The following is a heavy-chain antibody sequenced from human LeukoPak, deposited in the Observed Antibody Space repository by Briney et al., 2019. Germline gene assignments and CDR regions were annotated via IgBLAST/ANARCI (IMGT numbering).Heavy chain of an antibody. CDR2: FDPKNGET. Sequence: ASVKVSCKLSGYSLTELSMHWVRQAPGKGLEWMGGFDPKNGETIYEQSFQGRVTMTEDTSTDTAYMYLSSLTSEDTAVYYCATDTHAASTGSFDYWGQGTRVTVSS. J-gene: IGHJ4*02. V-gene: IGHV1-24*01. D-gene: IGHD1-1*01. CDR1: GYSLTELS. CDR3: ATDTHAASTGSFDY.